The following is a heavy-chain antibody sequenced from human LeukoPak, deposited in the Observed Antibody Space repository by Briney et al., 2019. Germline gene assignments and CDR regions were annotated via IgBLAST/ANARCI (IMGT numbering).Heavy chain of an antibody. CDR1: GFTFSSYA. CDR2: ISYDGSNK. V-gene: IGHV3-30-3*01. CDR3: ARDSDSSGWYFNPEYYFDY. J-gene: IGHJ4*02. Sequence: GGSLRLSCAASGFTFSSYAMHWVRQAPGKGLEWVAVISYDGSNKYYADSVKGRFTISRDNSKNTLYLQMNSLRAEDTAVYYCARDSDSSGWYFNPEYYFDYWGQGNLVTVSS. D-gene: IGHD6-19*01.